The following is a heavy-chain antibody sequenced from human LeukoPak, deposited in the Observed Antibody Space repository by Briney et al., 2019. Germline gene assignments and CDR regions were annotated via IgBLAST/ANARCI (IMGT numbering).Heavy chain of an antibody. J-gene: IGHJ4*02. CDR2: INHSGST. D-gene: IGHD3-3*01. CDR1: GGSFSGYY. CDR3: ARGITIFGVVID. V-gene: IGHV4-34*01. Sequence: SETLSLTCAVYGGSFSGYYWSWIRQPPGKGLEWIGEINHSGSTNYDPSLKSRVTISVDTSKKQFSLKLSSVTAADTAVYYCARGITIFGVVIDWGQGTLVTVSS.